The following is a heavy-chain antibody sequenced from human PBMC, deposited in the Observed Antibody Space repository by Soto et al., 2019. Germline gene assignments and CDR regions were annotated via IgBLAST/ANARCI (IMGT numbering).Heavy chain of an antibody. Sequence: PSETLSLTCAGSCGSISSGGYSWSWIRQPPGKGLEWIVYIYRSGSTYYNPSLKSRVTISVDRSKNQFSLKLSSVTAADTAVYYCARVGVARELWYFDYWGQGTLVTVSS. V-gene: IGHV4-30-2*01. CDR1: CGSISSGGYS. CDR3: ARVGVARELWYFDY. J-gene: IGHJ4*02. CDR2: IYRSGST. D-gene: IGHD1-26*01.